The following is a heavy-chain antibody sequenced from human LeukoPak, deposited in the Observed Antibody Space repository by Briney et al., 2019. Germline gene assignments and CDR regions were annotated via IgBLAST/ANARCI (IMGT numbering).Heavy chain of an antibody. CDR2: IYYSGST. V-gene: IGHV4-59*08. CDR3: VRRTRAFDI. Sequence: SETLSLTCSVSGGSINSDYWNWIRQPPGKGLEWIGYIYYSGSTSYNPSLKSRVTISVDTSKNQFSLKLRSVTAADTAVYYCVRRTRAFDIWGQGTMVTVSS. J-gene: IGHJ3*02. CDR1: GGSINSDY. D-gene: IGHD1-7*01.